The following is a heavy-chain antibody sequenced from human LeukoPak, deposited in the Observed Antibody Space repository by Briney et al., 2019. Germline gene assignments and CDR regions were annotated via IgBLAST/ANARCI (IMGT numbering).Heavy chain of an antibody. CDR1: GFTFSSYW. CDR3: ARHLSGITGYTYGRGIDY. D-gene: IGHD5-18*01. CDR2: IKKDGSEK. J-gene: IGHJ4*02. V-gene: IGHV3-7*01. Sequence: GGSLRLSCAASGFTFSSYWMSWVRQAPGKGLEWVANIKKDGSEKYYVDSVKGRFTISRDNAKKSLYLQMNSLRAEDTAVYYCARHLSGITGYTYGRGIDYWGQGTLVSVSS.